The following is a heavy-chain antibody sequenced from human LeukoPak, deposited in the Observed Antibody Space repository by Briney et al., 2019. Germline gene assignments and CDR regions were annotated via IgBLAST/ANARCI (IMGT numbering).Heavy chain of an antibody. CDR2: IYPGDSDT. CDR1: GYSFTGYW. J-gene: IGHJ3*02. Sequence: GEALKISCKGSGYSFTGYWIGWVRQMPGKGLEWMGIIYPGDSDTRYSPSFQGQVTISADKSISTAYLQWSSLKASDTAMYYCAGLRRRLVPGDAFDIWGQGTMVTVSS. CDR3: AGLRRRLVPGDAFDI. V-gene: IGHV5-51*01.